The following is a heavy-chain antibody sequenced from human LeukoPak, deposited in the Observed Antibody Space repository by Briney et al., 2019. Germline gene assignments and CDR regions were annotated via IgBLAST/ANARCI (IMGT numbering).Heavy chain of an antibody. CDR3: AKDTRERYSGSYVAFDI. Sequence: PGGSLRLSCVASGFTFDDYAMHWVRQAPGKGLEWVSGVSWNSGSIGYADSVKGRFTISRDNAKNSLYLQMNSLRAEDMALYYCAKDTRERYSGSYVAFDIWGQGTMVTVSS. CDR2: VSWNSGSI. D-gene: IGHD1-26*01. CDR1: GFTFDDYA. V-gene: IGHV3-9*03. J-gene: IGHJ3*02.